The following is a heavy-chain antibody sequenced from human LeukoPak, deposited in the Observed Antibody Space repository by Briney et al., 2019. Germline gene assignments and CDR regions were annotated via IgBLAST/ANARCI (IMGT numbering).Heavy chain of an antibody. CDR3: ARFGSSTWYKGAFDI. Sequence: GSLRLSCAASGFTFNNYAMSWVRQAPGKGLEWIGEIVHSGNTKYNPSLKSRVTISVDTSKNQFSLNLTSVTAADTAVYYCARFGSSTWYKGAFDIWGQGTMVTVAS. J-gene: IGHJ3*02. CDR1: GFTFNNYA. V-gene: IGHV4-34*12. D-gene: IGHD1-1*01. CDR2: IVHSGNT.